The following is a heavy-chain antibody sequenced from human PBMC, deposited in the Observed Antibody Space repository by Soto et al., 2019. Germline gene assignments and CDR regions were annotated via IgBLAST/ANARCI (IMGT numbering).Heavy chain of an antibody. J-gene: IGHJ6*03. CDR3: AREGPYCSSTSCFYYYYYMDV. CDR2: ISGSGGST. D-gene: IGHD2-2*01. CDR1: GLSFSRYA. V-gene: IGHV3-23*01. Sequence: PGGSLRLSCGASGLSFSRYAMSWVRQAPGKGLEWVSAISGSGGSTYYADSVKGRFTISRDNSKNTLYLQMNSLRAEDTAVYYCAREGPYCSSTSCFYYYYYMDVWAKGPRSPSP.